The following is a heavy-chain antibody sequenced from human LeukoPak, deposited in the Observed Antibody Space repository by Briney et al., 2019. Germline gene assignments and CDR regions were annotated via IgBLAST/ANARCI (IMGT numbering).Heavy chain of an antibody. J-gene: IGHJ4*02. CDR1: GLTFSSYA. Sequence: PGGSLRLSCAASGLTFSSYAMSWVRQAPGKGLEWVSAISASGGSTYYVDSVKGRFTISRDTSKNTLFLQMSSLRAEDTAIYYCAKDRPLNWGYYFDYWGQGTLVTVSS. D-gene: IGHD7-27*01. V-gene: IGHV3-23*01. CDR2: ISASGGST. CDR3: AKDRPLNWGYYFDY.